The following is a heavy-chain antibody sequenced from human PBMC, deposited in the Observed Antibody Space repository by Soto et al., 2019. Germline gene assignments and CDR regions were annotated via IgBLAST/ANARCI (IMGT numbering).Heavy chain of an antibody. D-gene: IGHD6-25*01. J-gene: IGHJ6*02. CDR3: ARESGGYDSSTRYGLDV. V-gene: IGHV4-31*03. CDR2: IYYSGST. Sequence: NPSETLSLTCSVSGGSRSSMGHYWTWIRQQPGKGLEWIGYIYYSGSTDYNPSLKSRVTISVDRSKNQFSLNLSSVTAADTAIYYCARESGGYDSSTRYGLDVWGQGTTVTVSS. CDR1: GGSRSSMGHY.